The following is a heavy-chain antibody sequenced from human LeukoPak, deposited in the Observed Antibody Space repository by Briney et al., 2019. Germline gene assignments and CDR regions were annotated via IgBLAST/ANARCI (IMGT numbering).Heavy chain of an antibody. D-gene: IGHD6-13*01. CDR1: GFTFSSYS. V-gene: IGHV3-21*01. CDR2: ISSSSSYI. Sequence: GGSLRLSCAASGFTFSSYSMNWVRQAPGKGLEWVSSISSSSSYIYYADSVKGRFTISRDNAKNSLYLQMNSLRAEDTAVYYCARERVLAAAGTRYFDYWGQGTLVTVSS. J-gene: IGHJ4*02. CDR3: ARERVLAAAGTRYFDY.